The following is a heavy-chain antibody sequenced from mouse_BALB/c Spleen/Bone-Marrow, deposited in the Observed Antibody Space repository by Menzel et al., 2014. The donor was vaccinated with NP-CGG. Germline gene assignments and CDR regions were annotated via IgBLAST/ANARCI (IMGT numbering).Heavy chain of an antibody. CDR1: GYTFSSYW. CDR3: ARSPHYYDLDY. V-gene: IGHV1-7*01. J-gene: IGHJ2*01. D-gene: IGHD1-2*01. Sequence: VQLVESGAELAKPGASVKMSCKASGYTFSSYWMHWVKQRPGQGLEWIGYINPSTGYTEYNQKFKDKATLTADKSSSTAYMQLSSLTSEDSAVYYCARSPHYYDLDYWGQGTTLTVFS. CDR2: INPSTGYT.